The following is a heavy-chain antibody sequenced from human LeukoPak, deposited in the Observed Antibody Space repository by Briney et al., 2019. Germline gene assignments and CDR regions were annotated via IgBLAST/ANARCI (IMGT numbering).Heavy chain of an antibody. J-gene: IGHJ5*02. Sequence: ASVKVSCKASGYTFTSYAMHWVRQAPGQRLEWMGWINAGNGNTKYSQKFQGRVTVTRDTSASTAYMELSSLRSEDTAVYYCARATQTYNWFDPWGQGTLVTVSS. V-gene: IGHV1-3*01. CDR2: INAGNGNT. CDR3: ARATQTYNWFDP. CDR1: GYTFTSYA.